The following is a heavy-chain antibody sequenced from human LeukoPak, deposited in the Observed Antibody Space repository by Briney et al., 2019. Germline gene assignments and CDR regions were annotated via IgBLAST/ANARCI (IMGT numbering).Heavy chain of an antibody. CDR3: ARIEDVTRGYNHAYYFDY. CDR2: IYLRGNT. CDR1: GGSISSSNW. J-gene: IGHJ4*02. V-gene: IGHV4-4*02. Sequence: PSGTLSLTCAISGGSISSSNWWTWVRQPPGKGLEWVGEIYLRGNTNYNPSLESRVTMSIDTSKKQFSLKLRTATAADTAVYYCARIEDVTRGYNHAYYFDYWGQGTLVTVSS. D-gene: IGHD5-18*01.